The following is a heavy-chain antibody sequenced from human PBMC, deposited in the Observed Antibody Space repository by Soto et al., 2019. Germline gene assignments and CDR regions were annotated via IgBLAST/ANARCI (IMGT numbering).Heavy chain of an antibody. D-gene: IGHD4-17*01. CDR1: GYTFTSYA. CDR3: AAFATTGDAFDV. V-gene: IGHV1-58*01. Sequence: GASVKVSCKASGYTFTSYAVQWVRQARGQRPEWIGWIVVGSGNTNYAQKFQERVTITRDMSTSTAYMELSSLRSEDTAVYYCAAFATTGDAFDVWGQGTMVTVSS. J-gene: IGHJ3*01. CDR2: IVVGSGNT.